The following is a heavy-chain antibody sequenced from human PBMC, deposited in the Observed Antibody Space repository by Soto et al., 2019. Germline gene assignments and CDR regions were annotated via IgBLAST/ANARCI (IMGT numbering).Heavy chain of an antibody. CDR2: INSDGSST. D-gene: IGHD3-10*01. Sequence: GGSLRLSCAASGFTFSSYWMHWVRQAPGKGLVWVSRINSDGSSTSYADSVKGRFTISRDNAKNTLYLQMNSLRAEDTAVYYCAREDHYGSGSYAPPNYYYYGMDVWGQGTTVTVSS. J-gene: IGHJ6*02. V-gene: IGHV3-74*01. CDR3: AREDHYGSGSYAPPNYYYYGMDV. CDR1: GFTFSSYW.